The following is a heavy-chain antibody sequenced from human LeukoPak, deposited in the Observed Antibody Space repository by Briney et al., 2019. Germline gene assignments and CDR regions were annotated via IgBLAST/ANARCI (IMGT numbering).Heavy chain of an antibody. CDR1: GGTFSSYA. CDR2: IIPILGIA. CDR3: ATSRDYYGMDV. Sequence: SVKVSCKASGGTFSSYAISWVRQAPGQGLEWMGRIIPILGIANYAQKFQGRVTITADKSTSTAYMELSSLRSEDTAVYYCATSRDYYGMDVWGQRTTVTVSS. V-gene: IGHV1-69*04. D-gene: IGHD6-6*01. J-gene: IGHJ6*02.